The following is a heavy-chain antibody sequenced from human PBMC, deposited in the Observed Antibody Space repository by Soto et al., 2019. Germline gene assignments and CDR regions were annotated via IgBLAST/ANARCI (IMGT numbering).Heavy chain of an antibody. CDR3: ARERHLDYDYVWGRPYNWFDP. D-gene: IGHD3-16*01. Sequence: SETLSLTCTVSGGSVSSNSYSWSWIRQPPGKGLEWIGYIYYSGSTNYNPSLKSRVTISVDTSKNQFSLKLSSVTAADTAVYYCARERHLDYDYVWGRPYNWFDPWGQGTLVTVS. CDR2: IYYSGST. V-gene: IGHV4-61*01. CDR1: GGSVSSNSYS. J-gene: IGHJ5*02.